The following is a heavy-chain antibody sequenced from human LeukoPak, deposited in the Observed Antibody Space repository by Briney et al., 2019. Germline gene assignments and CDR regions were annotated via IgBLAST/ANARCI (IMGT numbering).Heavy chain of an antibody. J-gene: IGHJ4*02. CDR2: INPNSGGT. Sequence: ASVKVSCKASGYTFTGYYMHWVRQAPGQGLEWMGWINPNSGGTNYAQKVQGRVTMTRDTSISTAYMELSRLRSDDTAVYYCARRDSSSWYPGGGFDYWGQGTLVTVSS. D-gene: IGHD6-13*01. CDR1: GYTFTGYY. V-gene: IGHV1-2*02. CDR3: ARRDSSSWYPGGGFDY.